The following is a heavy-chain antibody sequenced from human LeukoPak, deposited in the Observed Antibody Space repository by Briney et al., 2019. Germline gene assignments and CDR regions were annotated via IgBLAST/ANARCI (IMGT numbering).Heavy chain of an antibody. CDR3: ATRNFGDYGAFDI. CDR1: GYTLTELS. Sequence: ASAKVSCKVSGYTLTELSMHWVRQAPGKGLEWLGGLHPEDGEAIYVQTLQGRVAMTEDTSTDTAYMELSSLRSEDTAVYYCATRNFGDYGAFDIWGQGTMVTVSS. V-gene: IGHV1-24*01. CDR2: LHPEDGEA. D-gene: IGHD4-17*01. J-gene: IGHJ3*02.